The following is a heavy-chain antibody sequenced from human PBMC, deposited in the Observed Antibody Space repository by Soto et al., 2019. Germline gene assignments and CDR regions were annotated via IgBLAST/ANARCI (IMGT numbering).Heavy chain of an antibody. CDR1: GFRFDGHA. Sequence: EVQLVESGGGLVQPGRSLRLSCVASGFRFDGHAMHWVRQTPGKGLEWVSGLDWDSGGIDYADFVKGRFTISRDNAKNSLYLQMNSLRPEDTALYYCARLRYSGGAGNFDCWGQGTLVTVSS. D-gene: IGHD1-26*01. J-gene: IGHJ4*02. CDR2: LDWDSGGI. CDR3: ARLRYSGGAGNFDC. V-gene: IGHV3-9*01.